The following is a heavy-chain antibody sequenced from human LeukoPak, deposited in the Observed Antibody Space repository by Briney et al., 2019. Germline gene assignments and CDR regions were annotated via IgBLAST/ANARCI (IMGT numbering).Heavy chain of an antibody. CDR3: AKGYCSSTSCGRDY. CDR2: KSYDGSNK. V-gene: IGHV3-30*18. Sequence: GGSLRLSCAASGFTFSSYGMHWVRQAPGKGLECVAVKSYDGSNKYYADSVKGRFTISRDNSKNTLYLQMNSLRAEDTAVYYCAKGYCSSTSCGRDYWGQETLVTVSS. CDR1: GFTFSSYG. D-gene: IGHD2-2*01. J-gene: IGHJ4*02.